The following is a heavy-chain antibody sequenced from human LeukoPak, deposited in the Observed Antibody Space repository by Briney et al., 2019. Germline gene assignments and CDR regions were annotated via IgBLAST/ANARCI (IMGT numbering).Heavy chain of an antibody. J-gene: IGHJ4*02. Sequence: ASVKVSCKASGYTFTSYGISWVRQAPGQGLEWMGWISAYNGNTNYAQKLQGRVTMTTDTSTSTAYMELRSLRSDDTAVYYCARGPPDIVVVVAATGSGYFDYWGQGTLVTASS. CDR2: ISAYNGNT. D-gene: IGHD2-15*01. V-gene: IGHV1-18*01. CDR3: ARGPPDIVVVVAATGSGYFDY. CDR1: GYTFTSYG.